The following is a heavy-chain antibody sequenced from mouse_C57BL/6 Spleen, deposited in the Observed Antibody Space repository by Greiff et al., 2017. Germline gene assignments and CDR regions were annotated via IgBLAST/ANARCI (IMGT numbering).Heavy chain of an antibody. CDR1: GYSITSGYY. J-gene: IGHJ3*01. Sequence: ESGPGLVKPSQSLSLTCSVTGYSITSGYYWNWIRQFPGNKLEWMGYISYDGSNNSNPSLKNRISITRDTSKNQFFLKLNSVTTEDTATYYCARDRVFAYWGQGTLVTVSA. CDR3: ARDRVFAY. V-gene: IGHV3-6*01. CDR2: ISYDGSN. D-gene: IGHD3-1*01.